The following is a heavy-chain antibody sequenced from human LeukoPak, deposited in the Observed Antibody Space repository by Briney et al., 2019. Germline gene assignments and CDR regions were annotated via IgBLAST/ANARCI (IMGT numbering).Heavy chain of an antibody. CDR1: GGSITSSNCY. J-gene: IGHJ5*02. D-gene: IGHD5-12*01. Sequence: SETLSLTCTVSGGSITSSNCYWGWIRQPPGKGLEWIGSIFYTGDVYSNPSLKSRLTISIDTSKNQFSLKLSSVTAADTAVYYCARDDSSSGYYNWFDPWGQGTLVTVSS. CDR3: ARDDSSSGYYNWFDP. CDR2: IFYTGDV. V-gene: IGHV4-39*07.